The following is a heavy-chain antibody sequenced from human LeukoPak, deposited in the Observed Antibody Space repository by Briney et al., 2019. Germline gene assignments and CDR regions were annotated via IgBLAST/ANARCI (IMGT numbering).Heavy chain of an antibody. V-gene: IGHV3-7*01. Sequence: GRSLRLSCAASGFTLSSYWMTWVRQAPGKGLEWVANIKQDGSEKYYVDSVKGRFTISRDNAKNSLYLQMNSLRAEDTAVYYCAAVRSNYYYYYMDVWGKGTTVTVSS. D-gene: IGHD1-14*01. CDR2: IKQDGSEK. CDR1: GFTLSSYW. CDR3: AAVRSNYYYYYMDV. J-gene: IGHJ6*03.